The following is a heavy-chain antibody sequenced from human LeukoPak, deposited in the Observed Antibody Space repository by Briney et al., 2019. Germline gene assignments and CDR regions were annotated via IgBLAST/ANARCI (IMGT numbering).Heavy chain of an antibody. D-gene: IGHD1-20*01. Sequence: PSETLSLTCAVYGGSFSGYYWSWIRQPPGKGLEWIGEINHSGSTNYNPSLKSRVTISVDTSKNQFSLKLSSVTAADTAVYYCARGKRGYNYRWFDPWGQGTLVTVSS. CDR1: GGSFSGYY. V-gene: IGHV4-34*01. CDR3: ARGKRGYNYRWFDP. J-gene: IGHJ5*02. CDR2: INHSGST.